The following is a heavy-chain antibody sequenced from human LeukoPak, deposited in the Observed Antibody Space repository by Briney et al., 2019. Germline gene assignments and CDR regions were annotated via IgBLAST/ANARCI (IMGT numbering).Heavy chain of an antibody. CDR3: ARESGATSSHFDY. J-gene: IGHJ4*02. CDR1: GFTFRGYY. Sequence: SGGSLRLSCAASGFTFRGYYMHWVRQAPGKGLVWVSRINSDGSSTNYADSVKGRFTISRDNAKNTRYLQMNSLRAEDTAVYYCARESGATSSHFDYRGQGTLVTVSS. D-gene: IGHD3-10*01. V-gene: IGHV3-74*01. CDR2: INSDGSST.